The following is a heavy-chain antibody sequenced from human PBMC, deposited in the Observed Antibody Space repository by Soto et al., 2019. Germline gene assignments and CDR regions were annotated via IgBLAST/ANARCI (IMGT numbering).Heavy chain of an antibody. J-gene: IGHJ4*02. V-gene: IGHV4-61*01. CDR3: ARTTAVPNTLRSRYFFDY. CDR1: GGSVSDKTYY. Sequence: GTLSLTCSVSGGSVSDKTYYWSWIRQPPGKRLEWIGYVYYSGTTNYNPSLKSRVTISVDLSKNRFSLRLSSVTTADTALYYCARTTAVPNTLRSRYFFDYWGQGTLVTVSS. D-gene: IGHD4-17*01. CDR2: VYYSGTT.